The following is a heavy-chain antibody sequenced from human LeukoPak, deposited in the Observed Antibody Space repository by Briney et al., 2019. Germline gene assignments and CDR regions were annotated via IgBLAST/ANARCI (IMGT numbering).Heavy chain of an antibody. D-gene: IGHD6-19*01. Sequence: PGGSLRLSFAAPGLTFDDYAMHWVRQAPGKGLKWASGISRNSGSIGYADSVKGRFTISRDNAKNSLYLQMNSLIAEDTALYYCAKDKISGWHDAFDIWGQGTMVTVSS. CDR2: ISRNSGSI. J-gene: IGHJ3*02. V-gene: IGHV3-9*01. CDR3: AKDKISGWHDAFDI. CDR1: GLTFDDYA.